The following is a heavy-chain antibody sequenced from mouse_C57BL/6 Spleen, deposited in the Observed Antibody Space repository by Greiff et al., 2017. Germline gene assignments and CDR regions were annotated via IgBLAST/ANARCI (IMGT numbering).Heavy chain of an antibody. J-gene: IGHJ4*01. CDR3: ARYEGNYAMDY. V-gene: IGHV2-6*03. CDR1: GFSLTSYG. Sequence: VQLQQSGPGLVAPSQSLSITCTVSGFSLTSYGVHWVHQPPGKGLEWLVVIWSDGSTTYNSALKSRLSSSNANSTSQMFFNMNSLQTDDTSMYYCARYEGNYAMDYWGQGTSVTVSS. CDR2: IWSDGST. D-gene: IGHD2-3*01.